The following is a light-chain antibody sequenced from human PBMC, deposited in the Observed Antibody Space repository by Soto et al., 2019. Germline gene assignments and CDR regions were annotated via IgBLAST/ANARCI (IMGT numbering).Light chain of an antibody. Sequence: GDRVTIPCRASQSIGSWLAWYQQKPGKAPKILIYKASTLERGVPSRFSGSESGTEFTLTITSLQPDDFATYYCQQYNSYPLTFGGGTKVEIK. CDR2: KAS. V-gene: IGKV1-5*03. CDR3: QQYNSYPLT. J-gene: IGKJ4*01. CDR1: QSIGSW.